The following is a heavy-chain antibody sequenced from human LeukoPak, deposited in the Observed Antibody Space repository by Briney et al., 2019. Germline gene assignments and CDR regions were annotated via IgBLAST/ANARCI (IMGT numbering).Heavy chain of an antibody. D-gene: IGHD3-9*01. Sequence: PGGSLRLSCAASGFTFSDHSMNWVRQAPGKGLEWVGCVTNKANNYTSQYAASVKVRFTIPRDKSENSLYLQMNSVRAEDTAVYYCAKDINYDILTGIVSYWGQGTLVTVSS. J-gene: IGHJ4*02. V-gene: IGHV3-72*01. CDR2: VTNKANNYTS. CDR3: AKDINYDILTGIVSY. CDR1: GFTFSDHS.